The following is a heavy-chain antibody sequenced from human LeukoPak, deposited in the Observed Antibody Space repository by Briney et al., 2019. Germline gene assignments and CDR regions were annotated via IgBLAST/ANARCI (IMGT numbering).Heavy chain of an antibody. J-gene: IGHJ4*02. CDR3: ARGAAIMSDYFDY. V-gene: IGHV3-30*04. Sequence: GGSLRLSCAASGFTFSSYAMHWVRQAPGKGLEWVAVISYDGSNKYYADSVKGRFTISRDNSKNTLYLQMNSLRAEDTAVYYCARGAAIMSDYFDYWGQGVLVTVSS. D-gene: IGHD5-12*01. CDR2: ISYDGSNK. CDR1: GFTFSSYA.